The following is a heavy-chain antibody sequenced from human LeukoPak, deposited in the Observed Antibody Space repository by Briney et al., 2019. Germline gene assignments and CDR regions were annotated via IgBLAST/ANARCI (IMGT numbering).Heavy chain of an antibody. V-gene: IGHV1-2*02. CDR1: GYTFTGYF. CDR3: ARDAAYGDYVWIDY. J-gene: IGHJ4*02. CDR2: INPNSGGT. D-gene: IGHD4-17*01. Sequence: ASVKVSCKASGYTFTGYFIHWVRQAPGQGLEWMGWINPNSGGTNYAQKFQGRVTMTRDTSTSTAYMELRSLRSDDTAVYYCARDAAYGDYVWIDYWGQGTLVTVSS.